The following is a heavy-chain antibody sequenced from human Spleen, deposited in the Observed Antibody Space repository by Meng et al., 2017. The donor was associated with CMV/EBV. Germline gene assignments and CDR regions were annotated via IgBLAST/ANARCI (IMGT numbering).Heavy chain of an antibody. Sequence: QGHLQGSGPGLVKPSQTLSLTCTVSGGSISSGDYYWSWIRQPPGKGLEWIGYIYDSGSTSYNPSLKSRVTISVDTSNNQFSLKLSSVTAADTAVYYCARVGWRQWSFDLWGRGTLVTVSS. D-gene: IGHD5-18*01. CDR3: ARVGWRQWSFDL. V-gene: IGHV4-30-4*08. J-gene: IGHJ2*01. CDR1: GGSISSGDYY. CDR2: IYDSGST.